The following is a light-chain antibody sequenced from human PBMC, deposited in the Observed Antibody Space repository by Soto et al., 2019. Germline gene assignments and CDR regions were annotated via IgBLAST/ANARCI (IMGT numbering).Light chain of an antibody. V-gene: IGLV2-8*01. CDR2: EVS. J-gene: IGLJ1*01. CDR3: SSYAGNNSYV. CDR1: GSDVGGFYY. Sequence: QSVLTQPPSASGSPGQSVTISCTGTGSDVGGFYYVSWYQQYPGKAPKLMIYEVSKWPSGVPDRFSGSRSGNTASLTVSGLQADDEADYYCSSYAGNNSYVFGIGTKVTVL.